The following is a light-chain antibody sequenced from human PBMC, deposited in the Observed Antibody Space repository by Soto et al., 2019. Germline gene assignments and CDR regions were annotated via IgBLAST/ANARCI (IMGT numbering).Light chain of an antibody. CDR1: QGINSH. Sequence: IQVTQSPSSLSASVGDRVTITCRASQGINSHLAWYQQKPGKAPKVLIHSASTLESGVPSRFSGSGSGTDFTLTFSSLQPEDFATYYCQQFKSLPITFGGGTRVEIK. V-gene: IGKV1-9*01. CDR3: QQFKSLPIT. CDR2: SAS. J-gene: IGKJ4*01.